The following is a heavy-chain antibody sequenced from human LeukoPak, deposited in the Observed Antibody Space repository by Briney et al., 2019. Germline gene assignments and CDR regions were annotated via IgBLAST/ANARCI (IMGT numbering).Heavy chain of an antibody. CDR1: GGSISSGDYY. Sequence: SETLSLTCTVSGGSISSGDYYWSWIRQPPGRGLEWIGYIYYSGSTYYNPSLKSRVTISVDTSKNQFSLKLSSVTAADTAVYYFARGWFGELYYWGQGTLVTVSS. V-gene: IGHV4-30-4*01. D-gene: IGHD3-10*01. CDR3: ARGWFGELYY. CDR2: IYYSGST. J-gene: IGHJ4*02.